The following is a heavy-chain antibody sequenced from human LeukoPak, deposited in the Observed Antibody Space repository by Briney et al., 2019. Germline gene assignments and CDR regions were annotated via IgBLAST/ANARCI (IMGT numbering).Heavy chain of an antibody. CDR1: GFTVSSNY. CDR3: TRPGDDVGDY. J-gene: IGHJ4*02. CDR2: IYSGGNT. Sequence: GGSLRLSCAASGFTVSSNYMSWVRQAPGRGLEWVSVIYSGGNTYYADSVKGRFTISRDNSKNTLYLQMNSLRAEDTAVYYCTRPGDDVGDYWGQGTLVTVSS. D-gene: IGHD4-17*01. V-gene: IGHV3-66*04.